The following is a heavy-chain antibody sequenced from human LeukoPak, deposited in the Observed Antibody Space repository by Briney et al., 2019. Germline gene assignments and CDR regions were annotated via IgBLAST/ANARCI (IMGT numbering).Heavy chain of an antibody. Sequence: PSETLSLTCTVSGGSISSSSYYWGWIRQPPGKGLEWIGSIYYSGSTYYNLSLKSRVTISVDTSKNQFSLKLSSVTAADTAVCYCARQLSYGACVDYWGQATLVTVSS. CDR1: GGSISSSSYY. CDR3: ARQLSYGACVDY. CDR2: IYYSGST. D-gene: IGHD3-3*01. J-gene: IGHJ4*02. V-gene: IGHV4-39*01.